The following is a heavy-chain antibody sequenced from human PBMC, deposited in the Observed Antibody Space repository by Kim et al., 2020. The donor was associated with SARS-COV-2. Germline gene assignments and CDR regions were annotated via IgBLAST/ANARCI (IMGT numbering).Heavy chain of an antibody. CDR3: AKQWGRYFDSQDYFDY. V-gene: IGHV3-23*01. J-gene: IGHJ4*02. Sequence: GGSLRLSCAASGFTFSSYAMSWVRQAPGKGLEWVSAISGSGGSTYYADSVKGRFTISRDNSKNTLYLQMNSLRAEDTAVYYCAKQWGRYFDSQDYFDYWGQGTLVTVSS. CDR2: ISGSGGST. D-gene: IGHD3-9*01. CDR1: GFTFSSYA.